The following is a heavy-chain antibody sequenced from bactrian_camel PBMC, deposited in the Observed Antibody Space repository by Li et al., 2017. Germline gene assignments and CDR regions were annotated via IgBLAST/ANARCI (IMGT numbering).Heavy chain of an antibody. J-gene: IGHJ6*01. CDR3: AASWDVTATAALGRMSSPEFGY. CDR1: GYRSSNFC. Sequence: VESGGSLKPTCSASGYRSSNFCMAWFRQSRGKEREQVAVFIYSFGRSARYADSVKGRFTISKDNVKNILYLQMNNLKPEDSGTYRCAASWDVTATAALGRMSSPEFGYWGEGTQVTVSS. V-gene: IGHV3S65*01. D-gene: IGHD3*01. CDR2: IYSFGRSA.